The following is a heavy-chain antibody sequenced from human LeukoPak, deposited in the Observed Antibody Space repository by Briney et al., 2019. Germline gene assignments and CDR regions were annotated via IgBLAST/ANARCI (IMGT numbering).Heavy chain of an antibody. V-gene: IGHV4-59*12. J-gene: IGHJ6*03. CDR2: IYYSGST. CDR3: ARPRKHDYYDMDV. Sequence: SSETLSLTCSVSGGSISSYYWSWIRQPPGKGLEWIGYIYYSGSTNYNPSLKSRVTISVDTSKNHFSLNLSSVAAADTAVYYCARPRKHDYYDMDVWGKGTTVTVSS. CDR1: GGSISSYY.